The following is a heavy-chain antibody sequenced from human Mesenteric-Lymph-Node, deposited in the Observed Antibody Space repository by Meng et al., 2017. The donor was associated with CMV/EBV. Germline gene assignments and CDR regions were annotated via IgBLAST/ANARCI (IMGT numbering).Heavy chain of an antibody. D-gene: IGHD6-13*01. Sequence: GESLKISCAASGFTFSNYTMHWVRQAPGEGLEWVALISYDGSNKYYADSVKGRFTISRDNSKKSLSLQVNSLRAEDTAVYYCAKGSSSWSVIDYWGQGTLVTVSS. CDR1: GFTFSNYT. V-gene: IGHV3-30*04. CDR2: ISYDGSNK. J-gene: IGHJ4*02. CDR3: AKGSSSWSVIDY.